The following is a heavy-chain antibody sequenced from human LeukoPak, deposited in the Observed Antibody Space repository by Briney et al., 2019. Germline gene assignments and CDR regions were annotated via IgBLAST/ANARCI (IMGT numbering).Heavy chain of an antibody. Sequence: SETLSLTCTVPGGSISSSGYYWGWIRQPPGKGLEWIGTIYYSGSTFYNPSLKSRVTISVDTSKNQFSLKLTSVTAADRAVYYCARHLMVGRGRELYFDLWGRGTLVTVSS. J-gene: IGHJ2*01. V-gene: IGHV4-39*01. CDR2: IYYSGST. D-gene: IGHD2-8*01. CDR1: GGSISSSGYY. CDR3: ARHLMVGRGRELYFDL.